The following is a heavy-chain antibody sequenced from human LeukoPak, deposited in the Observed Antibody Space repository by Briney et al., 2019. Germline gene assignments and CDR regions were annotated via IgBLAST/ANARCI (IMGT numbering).Heavy chain of an antibody. CDR1: GYTFTSYG. V-gene: IGHV1-18*01. D-gene: IGHD3-10*01. J-gene: IGHJ5*02. Sequence: GASVKASCKASGYTFTSYGISWVRQAPGQGLEWMGWISAYNGNTNYAQKLQGRVTMTTDTSTSTAYMELRSLRSDDTAVYYCARDLPAITMVRGVIITRNNNWFDPWGQGTLVTVSS. CDR3: ARDLPAITMVRGVIITRNNNWFDP. CDR2: ISAYNGNT.